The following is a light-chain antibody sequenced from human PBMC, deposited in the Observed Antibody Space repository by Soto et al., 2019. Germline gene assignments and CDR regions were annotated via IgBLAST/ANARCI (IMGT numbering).Light chain of an antibody. CDR2: DAS. Sequence: DIQMTQSPSTLSGSVGDRVTITCRASQSISSWLAWYQQKPGKAPKLLIYDASSLESGVPSRFSGSGSGTECTLTISSLQPDDVATYYCQQYTSYPWTFGQGTKVDIK. CDR1: QSISSW. V-gene: IGKV1-5*01. J-gene: IGKJ1*01. CDR3: QQYTSYPWT.